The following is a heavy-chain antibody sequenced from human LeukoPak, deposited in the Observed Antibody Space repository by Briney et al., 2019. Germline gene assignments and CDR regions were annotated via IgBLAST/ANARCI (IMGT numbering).Heavy chain of an antibody. V-gene: IGHV4-59*08. J-gene: IGHJ4*02. CDR2: IYYSGST. D-gene: IGHD4-4*01. CDR1: GGSISSYY. Sequence: SETLSLTCTVSGGSISSYYWSWIRQPPGKGLEWIGYIYYSGSTNYNPSLKSRVTISVDTSKNQFSLKLSPVTAADTAVYYCARHRGMTTYLFDYWGQGTLVTVSS. CDR3: ARHRGMTTYLFDY.